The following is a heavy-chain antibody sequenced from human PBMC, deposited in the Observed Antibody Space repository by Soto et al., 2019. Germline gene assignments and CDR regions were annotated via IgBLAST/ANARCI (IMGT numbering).Heavy chain of an antibody. Sequence: QVQLVESGGGVVQPGRSLRLSCAASGFTFSSYAMHWVRQAPGKGLEWVAVISYDGSNKYYADSVKGRFTISRDNSKNTLYLQMNSLRAEDTAVYYCARVVGGSYGDYWGQGTLVTVSS. D-gene: IGHD1-26*01. V-gene: IGHV3-30-3*01. CDR3: ARVVGGSYGDY. CDR1: GFTFSSYA. CDR2: ISYDGSNK. J-gene: IGHJ4*02.